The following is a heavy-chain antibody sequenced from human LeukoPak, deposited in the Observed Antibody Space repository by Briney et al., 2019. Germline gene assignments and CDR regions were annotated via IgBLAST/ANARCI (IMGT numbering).Heavy chain of an antibody. J-gene: IGHJ4*02. CDR2: IYTSGST. V-gene: IGHV4-61*02. Sequence: PSQTLSLTCTVSGGSISSGSDYWSWIRQPAGKGLEWIERIYTSGSTDYNPSLKSRVTISVDTSKNQFSLKLSSVTAADTAVYYCARSPYCTNGVCYSRYYFDYWGQGTLVTVSS. D-gene: IGHD2-8*01. CDR1: GGSISSGSDY. CDR3: ARSPYCTNGVCYSRYYFDY.